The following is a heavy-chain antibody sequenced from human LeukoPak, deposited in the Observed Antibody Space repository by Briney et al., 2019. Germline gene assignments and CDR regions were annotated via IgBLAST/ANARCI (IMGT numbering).Heavy chain of an antibody. Sequence: PGGSLRLSCAASGFTFSSYAMHWVRQASGKGLEWVAVISYDGSNKYYADSVKGRFTISRDNSKNTLYLQMNSLRAEDTAVYYCARDLQFAYDSSGNWGQGTLVTVSS. V-gene: IGHV3-30-3*01. CDR2: ISYDGSNK. CDR3: ARDLQFAYDSSGN. D-gene: IGHD3-22*01. J-gene: IGHJ4*02. CDR1: GFTFSSYA.